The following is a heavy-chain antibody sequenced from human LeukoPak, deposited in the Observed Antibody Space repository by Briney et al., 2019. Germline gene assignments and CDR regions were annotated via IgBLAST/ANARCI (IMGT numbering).Heavy chain of an antibody. Sequence: PSETLSLTCTVSGASISSYYWSWIRQPAGKGLEWIGRIYTSGSTNYNPSLKSRVTISVDTSKNQFSLKLSSVTAADTAVYYCARGRLLWFGELLDYWGQGTLVTVSS. V-gene: IGHV4-4*07. CDR3: ARGRLLWFGELLDY. CDR2: IYTSGST. J-gene: IGHJ4*02. D-gene: IGHD3-10*01. CDR1: GASISSYY.